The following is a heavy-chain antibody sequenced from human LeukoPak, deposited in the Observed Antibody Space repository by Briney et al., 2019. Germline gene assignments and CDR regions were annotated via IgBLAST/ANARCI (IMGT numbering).Heavy chain of an antibody. CDR2: IIPIFGIA. Sequence: ASVKVSCKASGGTFSSYAISWVRQAPGQGLEWMGRIIPIFGIANYAQKFQGRVTITADKSTSTAYMELSSLRSEDTAVYYCASGEINHFDYWGQGTLVTVSS. V-gene: IGHV1-69*04. CDR1: GGTFSSYA. J-gene: IGHJ4*02. D-gene: IGHD4-17*01. CDR3: ASGEINHFDY.